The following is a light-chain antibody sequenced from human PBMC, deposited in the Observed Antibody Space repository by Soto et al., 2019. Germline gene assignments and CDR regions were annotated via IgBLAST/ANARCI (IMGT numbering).Light chain of an antibody. J-gene: IGLJ1*01. CDR2: DDN. V-gene: IGLV3-21*02. CDR1: NIGSKS. CDR3: QVWDSISDHFV. Sequence: SYELTQPPSASVAPGQTARISCGGNNIGSKSVHWFQQKPGQAPVLVVYDDNDRPSGIPERFSGSNSGNTATLTISRVEAGDEADYYCQVWDSISDHFVFGTGTKLTVL.